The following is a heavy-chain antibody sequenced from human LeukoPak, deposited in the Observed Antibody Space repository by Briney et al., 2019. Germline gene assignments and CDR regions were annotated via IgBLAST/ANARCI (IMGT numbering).Heavy chain of an antibody. CDR2: ISWNSGSI. D-gene: IGHD5-18*01. Sequence: PGRSLRLSCAASGFTFDDYAMHWVRQAPGKGLEWVSGISWNSGSIGYADSVKGRFTISRDNAKNSLYLQMNSLRAEDTALYYCAKGGSAGIQLWFDYWGQGTLVTVSS. CDR3: AKGGSAGIQLWFDY. CDR1: GFTFDDYA. J-gene: IGHJ4*02. V-gene: IGHV3-9*01.